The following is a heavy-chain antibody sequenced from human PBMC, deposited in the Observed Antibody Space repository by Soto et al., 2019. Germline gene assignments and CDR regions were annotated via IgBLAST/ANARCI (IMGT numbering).Heavy chain of an antibody. CDR1: GYTFTSYG. V-gene: IGHV1-18*01. CDR2: ISAYNGNT. CDR3: ARDRFPFMVRGVKPYY. J-gene: IGHJ4*02. D-gene: IGHD3-10*01. Sequence: QVQLVRSGAEVKKPGASVKVSCKASGYTFTSYGISWVRQAPGQGLEWMGWISAYNGNTNDAQKLQGRVTMTTDTSTSTAYMELRSLRSDDTAVYYCARDRFPFMVRGVKPYYWGQGTLVTVSS.